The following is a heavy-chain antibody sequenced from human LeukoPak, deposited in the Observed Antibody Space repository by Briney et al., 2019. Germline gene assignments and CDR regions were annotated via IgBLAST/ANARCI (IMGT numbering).Heavy chain of an antibody. CDR3: ARAQGRLVPPAY. V-gene: IGHV4-34*01. Sequence: SETLSLTCAVYGGSVSGYFWSWIRQPPGKGLEWIGEINHSGGTNYNPSLKSRVTISADTSKKQFSLKLRSVTAADTAVYYCARAQGRLVPPAYWGQGTLVTVSS. CDR2: INHSGGT. D-gene: IGHD6-19*01. J-gene: IGHJ4*02. CDR1: GGSVSGYF.